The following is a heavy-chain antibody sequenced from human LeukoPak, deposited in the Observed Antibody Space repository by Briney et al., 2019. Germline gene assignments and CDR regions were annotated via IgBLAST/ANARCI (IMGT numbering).Heavy chain of an antibody. Sequence: SETLSLTCTVSGGSISSYYWSWIRQPPGKGLEWIGYIYYSGCTNYNPSLKSRVTISVDTSKNQFSLKLSSVTAADTAVYYCARSYVWGSYRSPLVYWGQGTLVTVSS. D-gene: IGHD3-16*02. J-gene: IGHJ4*02. CDR1: GGSISSYY. V-gene: IGHV4-59*01. CDR3: ARSYVWGSYRSPLVY. CDR2: IYYSGCT.